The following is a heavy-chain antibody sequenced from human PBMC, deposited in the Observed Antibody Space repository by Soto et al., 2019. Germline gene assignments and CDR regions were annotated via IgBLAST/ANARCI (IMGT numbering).Heavy chain of an antibody. V-gene: IGHV4-30-2*01. J-gene: IGHJ5*02. CDR3: ARVPSP. CDR1: GGSISSGGYS. Sequence: SETLSLTYAVSGGSISSGGYSWSWIRQPPGKGLEWIGYIYHSGSTYYNPSLKSRVTISVDRSKNQFSLKLSSVTAADTAVYYCARVPSPWGRGTLVTVSS. CDR2: IYHSGST.